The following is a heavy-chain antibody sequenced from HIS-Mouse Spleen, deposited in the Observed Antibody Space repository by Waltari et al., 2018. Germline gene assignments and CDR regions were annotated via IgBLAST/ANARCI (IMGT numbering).Heavy chain of an antibody. D-gene: IGHD6-19*01. CDR3: ARIAEGYSSGWYAFDY. J-gene: IGHJ4*02. Sequence: QVTLRESGPALVKPTQTLTLTCTFSGFSLSTSGMCVSWLRQPPGKALAWLARIDWDDDKYYSTSLKTRLTISKDTSKNQVVLTMTNMDPVDTATYYCARIAEGYSSGWYAFDYWGQGTLVTVSS. CDR2: IDWDDDK. CDR1: GFSLSTSGMC. V-gene: IGHV2-70*15.